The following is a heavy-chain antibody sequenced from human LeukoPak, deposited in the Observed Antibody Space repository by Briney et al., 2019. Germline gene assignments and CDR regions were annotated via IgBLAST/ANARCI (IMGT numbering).Heavy chain of an antibody. V-gene: IGHV3-7*02. CDR3: AESRALNS. Sequence: GGSLRLSCAASGFPFSGNWMTWVRQAPGKGPEWVANIKEDGSEKYYVDSVKGRFTISRDNAKNSLYLQMNSLRAEDTAMYYCAESRALNSWGQGTLVTVSS. CDR2: IKEDGSEK. J-gene: IGHJ4*02. CDR1: GFPFSGNW. D-gene: IGHD3-10*01.